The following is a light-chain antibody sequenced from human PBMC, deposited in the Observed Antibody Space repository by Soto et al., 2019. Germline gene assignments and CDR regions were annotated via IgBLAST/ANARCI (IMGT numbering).Light chain of an antibody. V-gene: IGLV2-14*01. CDR2: DVS. Sequence: QSVLTQPASVSGSPGQSITISCTGTSSDVGGYNYVSWYQQHPGKAPKLMIYDVSNRPSGVSNRFSGSKSGNTASLTISGLQAEYEADYYCSSYTSSSTRLYVFGTGTKLTVL. CDR3: SSYTSSSTRLYV. CDR1: SSDVGGYNY. J-gene: IGLJ1*01.